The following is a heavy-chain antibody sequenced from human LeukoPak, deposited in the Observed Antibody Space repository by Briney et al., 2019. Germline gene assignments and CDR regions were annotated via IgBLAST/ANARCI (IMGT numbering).Heavy chain of an antibody. Sequence: PGGSLRLSCAASGFPLSSFWMHGARQAPGRGLVWVSRDNSDGSSTSYADSVKGRFAISRHNTKKSLYLQMNSLRAEDTAVYYCAGDHSSQEYFQHWGQGTLVAVSS. CDR1: GFPLSSFW. CDR2: DNSDGSST. D-gene: IGHD3-22*01. CDR3: AGDHSSQEYFQH. V-gene: IGHV3-74*01. J-gene: IGHJ1*01.